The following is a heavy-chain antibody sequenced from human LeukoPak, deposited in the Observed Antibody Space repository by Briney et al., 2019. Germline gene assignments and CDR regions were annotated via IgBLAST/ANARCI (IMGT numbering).Heavy chain of an antibody. CDR2: IYYSGST. CDR1: GGSIRSYY. Sequence: SETLSLTCTVSGGSIRSYYWSWIRQPPGKGLEWIGYIYYSGSTNYNPSLKSRVTISVDTSKNQFSLKLSSVTAADTAVYYCAGQRYYFDYWGQGNLVTVSS. CDR3: AGQRYYFDY. J-gene: IGHJ4*02. V-gene: IGHV4-59*08.